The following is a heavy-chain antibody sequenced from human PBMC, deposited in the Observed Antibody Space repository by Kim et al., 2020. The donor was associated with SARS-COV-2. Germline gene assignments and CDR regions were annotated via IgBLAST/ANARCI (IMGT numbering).Heavy chain of an antibody. CDR2: IYWDDDK. V-gene: IGHV2-5*02. D-gene: IGHD3-22*01. J-gene: IGHJ4*02. CDR3: AHSRIRRGTMIVVAEISFDY. Sequence: SGPTLVKPTQTLTLTCTFSGFSLSNSGVGVGWIRQPPGKALEWLALIYWDDDKRYSPSLKSRLTITKDTSKNQVVLTLTNMDPVDTATYYCAHSRIRRGTMIVVAEISFDYWGQGTLVTVSS. CDR1: GFSLSNSGVG.